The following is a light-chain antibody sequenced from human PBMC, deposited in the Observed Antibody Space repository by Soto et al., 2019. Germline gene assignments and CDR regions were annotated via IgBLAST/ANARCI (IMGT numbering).Light chain of an antibody. J-gene: IGLJ1*01. CDR3: QSYDTSLSGHV. V-gene: IGLV1-40*01. CDR2: DNS. Sequence: SVLTQPPSVSWAPGQRVTISCTGSSSNIGAGYDVHWYQQLPGTAPKLLIYDNSNRPSGVPDRFSASKSGTSASLAITGLQAEDEADYYCQSYDTSLSGHVFGAGTKVTVL. CDR1: SSNIGAGYD.